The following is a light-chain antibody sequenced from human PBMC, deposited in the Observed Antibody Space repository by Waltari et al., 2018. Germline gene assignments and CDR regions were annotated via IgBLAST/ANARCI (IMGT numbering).Light chain of an antibody. CDR3: NSRDSSGNHLV. CDR2: GKN. J-gene: IGLJ3*02. CDR1: SLRIYY. Sequence: SSELTQYPAVSVALGQTVRITCPGASLRIYYASWYQQKPGQAPVLVIYGKNNRPSGIPDRFSGSSSGNTASLTITGAQAEDEADYYCNSRDSSGNHLVFGGGTKLTVL. V-gene: IGLV3-19*01.